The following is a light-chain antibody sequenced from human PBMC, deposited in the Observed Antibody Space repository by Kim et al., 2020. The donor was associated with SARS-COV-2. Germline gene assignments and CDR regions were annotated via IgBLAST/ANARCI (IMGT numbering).Light chain of an antibody. V-gene: IGLV3-19*01. Sequence: VALGQTVKITCQGDSRRSYYASWYQQKPGQAPVLLVYAKNKRPSGIPDRFSGSTSGNTASLTITGTQAEDEADYYCNSRDNSANQVFGGGTKVTVL. J-gene: IGLJ3*02. CDR1: SRRSYY. CDR2: AKN. CDR3: NSRDNSANQV.